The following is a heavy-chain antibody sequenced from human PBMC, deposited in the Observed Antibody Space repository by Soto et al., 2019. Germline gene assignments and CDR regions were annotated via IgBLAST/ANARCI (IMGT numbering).Heavy chain of an antibody. CDR2: FYYTGST. V-gene: IGHV4-59*12. D-gene: IGHD3-22*01. Sequence: SETLSLTCIVSGGSISNYYWSWIRQPPGKGLEWIGYFYYTGSTNYNPPLKSRVTISIDASKNQFSLRLSSVTAADTAVYYCARSMHYSDGSNYSPFDYWGQGTLVTVS. CDR1: GGSISNYY. CDR3: ARSMHYSDGSNYSPFDY. J-gene: IGHJ4*02.